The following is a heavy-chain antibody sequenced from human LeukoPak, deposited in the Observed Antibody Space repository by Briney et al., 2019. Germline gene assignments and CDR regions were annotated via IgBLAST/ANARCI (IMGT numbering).Heavy chain of an antibody. Sequence: KPGGSLRLSCAASGFIFSDYYMIWIRQAPGRGLAWVAYISSGSSTIYYGDSFKGRFTISRDNAKNSLYLQMDSLRGDDTAVYYCARDSQLLWFGQSIYYYGMDVWGQGTTVTVSS. J-gene: IGHJ6*02. D-gene: IGHD3-10*01. CDR2: ISSGSSTI. CDR3: ARDSQLLWFGQSIYYYGMDV. CDR1: GFIFSDYY. V-gene: IGHV3-11*01.